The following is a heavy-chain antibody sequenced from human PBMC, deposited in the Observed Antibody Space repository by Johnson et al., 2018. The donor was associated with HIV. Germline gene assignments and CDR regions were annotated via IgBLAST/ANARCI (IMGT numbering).Heavy chain of an antibody. CDR1: GFTFDDYA. V-gene: IGHV3-9*01. CDR2: ISWNSGSI. CDR3: ARGATRYKTDGSKYDGAFDI. D-gene: IGHD1-26*01. J-gene: IGHJ3*02. Sequence: VRLVESGGGLVQPGRSLRLSCAASGFTFDDYAMHWVRQAPGKGLEWVSGISWNSGSIGYADSVKGRFTISRDNAKNSLYLQMNSLRAEDTALYYCARGATRYKTDGSKYDGAFDIWGQGTMVTVSS.